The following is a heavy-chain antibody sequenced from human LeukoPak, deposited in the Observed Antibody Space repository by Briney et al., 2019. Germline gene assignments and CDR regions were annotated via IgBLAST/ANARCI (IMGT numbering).Heavy chain of an antibody. CDR3: GRSAAAGFFDY. V-gene: IGHV3-7*03. Sequence: GGSLRLSCAASGFTFSSYWMSWVRQAPGRGLEWVANIKQDGSEKYYVDSVKGRFTISRDNAKNSLYMQMNSLRAEDTAVYYCGRSAAAGFFDYWGQGTLVTVPS. CDR2: IKQDGSEK. CDR1: GFTFSSYW. D-gene: IGHD6-13*01. J-gene: IGHJ4*02.